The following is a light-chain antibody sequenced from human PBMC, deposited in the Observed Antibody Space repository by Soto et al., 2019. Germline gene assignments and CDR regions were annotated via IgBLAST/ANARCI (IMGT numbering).Light chain of an antibody. CDR2: GVS. CDR3: QQSYSLPVT. J-gene: IGKJ4*01. CDR1: QSIDTY. V-gene: IGKV1-39*01. Sequence: DIQMTQSPSSLSASIGDRVTITCRASQSIDTYLSWYEQKPGKAPKLLIYGVSNLESGVPSRISGSGSGTDFTLTLTSLEAEDFATYLCQQSYSLPVTFGGGTKVDIK.